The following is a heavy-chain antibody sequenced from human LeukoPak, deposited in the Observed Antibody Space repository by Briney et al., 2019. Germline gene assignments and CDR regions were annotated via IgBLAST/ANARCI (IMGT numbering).Heavy chain of an antibody. CDR1: GGSTSSSSYY. CDR2: IYYSGST. Sequence: SETLSLTCTVSGGSTSSSSYYWGWIRQPPGKGLEWIGSIYYSGSTYYNPSLKSRVTISVDTSKNQFSLKLSSVTAADTAVYYCAGGGVVVVAATAYDYWGQGTLVTVSS. D-gene: IGHD2-15*01. J-gene: IGHJ4*02. V-gene: IGHV4-39*01. CDR3: AGGGVVVVAATAYDY.